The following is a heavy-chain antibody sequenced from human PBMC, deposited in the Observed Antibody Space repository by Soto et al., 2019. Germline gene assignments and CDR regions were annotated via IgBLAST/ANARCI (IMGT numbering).Heavy chain of an antibody. V-gene: IGHV3-23*01. CDR3: AKDAGKDDFWSGYYDY. CDR2: ISGSGGST. J-gene: IGHJ4*02. D-gene: IGHD3-3*01. Sequence: GGSLRLSCAASGFTFSSYAMSWVRQAPGRGLEWVSAISGSGGSTYYADSVKGRFTISRDNSKNTLYLQMNSLRAEDTAVYYCAKDAGKDDFWSGYYDYWGQGTRVTVSS. CDR1: GFTFSSYA.